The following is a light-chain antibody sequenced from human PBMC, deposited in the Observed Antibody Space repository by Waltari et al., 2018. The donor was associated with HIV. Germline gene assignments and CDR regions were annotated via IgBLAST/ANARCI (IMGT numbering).Light chain of an antibody. CDR1: NLGENL. CDR3: QTWDGSAGV. V-gene: IGLV3-1*01. CDR2: EDR. Sequence: SYELTQPPSVSVSPGHTVRITCSGDNLGENLVCWYRQKPGQSPLLLIYEDRKRPAGIPERFSASNSGNTATLAITGTQTMDEADYYCQTWDGSAGVFGGGTKLTV. J-gene: IGLJ2*01.